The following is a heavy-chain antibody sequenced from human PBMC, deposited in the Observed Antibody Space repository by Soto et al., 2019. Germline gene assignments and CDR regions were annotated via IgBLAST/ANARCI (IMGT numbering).Heavy chain of an antibody. CDR3: AREYPAGPLAYGLDV. V-gene: IGHV3-21*01. CDR1: GFTFSTSS. CDR2: ISSRSDI. Sequence: GGSPRRSGVASGFTFSTSSINWVRQAPGKGLEWVSSISSRSDIYYADSVKGRFTISRDNAKNSVSLQMNSLRAEDTAVYYCAREYPAGPLAYGLDVWGQGTMVTVSS. J-gene: IGHJ6*02.